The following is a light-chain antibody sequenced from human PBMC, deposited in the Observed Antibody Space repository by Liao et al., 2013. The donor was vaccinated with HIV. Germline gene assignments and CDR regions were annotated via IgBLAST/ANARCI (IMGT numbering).Light chain of an antibody. CDR1: NIGTKS. CDR3: QVWTDSNDLFFV. Sequence: SYVLTQPPSVSVAPGKTATITCGGNNIGTKSVHWYQQKPGQAPVVAIYYDSDRPSGIPERFSGSKSGNTAALTISRVEAGDEADYHCQVWTDSNDLFFVFGTGTKLTVL. V-gene: IGLV3-21*01. CDR2: YDS. J-gene: IGLJ1*01.